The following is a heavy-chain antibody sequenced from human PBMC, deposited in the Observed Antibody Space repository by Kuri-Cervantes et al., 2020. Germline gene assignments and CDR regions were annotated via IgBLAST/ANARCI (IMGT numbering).Heavy chain of an antibody. J-gene: IGHJ4*02. CDR1: GYTFTSYA. CDR2: IIPIFGTA. D-gene: IGHD6-13*01. V-gene: IGHV1-69*05. CDR3: ARGGHGSYWYPLDY. Sequence: SVKVSCKASGYTFTSYAISWVRQAPGQGLEWMGGIIPIFGTANYAQKFQGRVTITTDESTSTAYMELSSLRSEDTAVYYCARGGHGSYWYPLDYWGQGTLVTVSS.